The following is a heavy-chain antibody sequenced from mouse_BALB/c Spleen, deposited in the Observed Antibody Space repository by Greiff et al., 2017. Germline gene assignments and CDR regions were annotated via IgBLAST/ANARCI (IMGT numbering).Heavy chain of an antibody. Sequence: EVMLVESGGGLVQPGGSLKLSCAASGFTFSSYTMSWVRQTPEKRLEWVAYISNGGGSTYYPDTVKGRFTISRDNAKNTLYLQMSSLKSEDTAMYYCARKIYYGNDWYFDVWGAGTTVTVSS. J-gene: IGHJ1*01. CDR3: ARKIYYGNDWYFDV. CDR1: GFTFSSYT. V-gene: IGHV5-12-2*01. D-gene: IGHD2-1*01. CDR2: ISNGGGST.